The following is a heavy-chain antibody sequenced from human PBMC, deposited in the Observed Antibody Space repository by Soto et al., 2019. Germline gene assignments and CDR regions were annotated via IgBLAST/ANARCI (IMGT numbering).Heavy chain of an antibody. CDR3: ARIRGWGWLGPNDY. CDR1: GFSLSNARMS. Sequence: QVTLKESGPVLVKPTETLTLTCTVSGFSLSNARMSVSWIRQPPGKALEWLAHIFSNDANSYSASLKSRLTISKDTSKSPVVLTMTSMDPVDTATYYCARIRGWGWLGPNDYWGQGTLVSVSS. V-gene: IGHV2-26*01. CDR2: IFSNDAN. D-gene: IGHD3-10*01. J-gene: IGHJ4*02.